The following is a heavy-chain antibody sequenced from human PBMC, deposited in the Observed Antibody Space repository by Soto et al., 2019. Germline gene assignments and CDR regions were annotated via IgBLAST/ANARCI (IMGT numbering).Heavy chain of an antibody. CDR3: AREFIVGATDYLDY. CDR1: GFTFSDYP. CDR2: ISDDGRVK. J-gene: IGHJ4*02. D-gene: IGHD1-26*01. V-gene: IGHV3-30*14. Sequence: QVQLVESGGGVVQPGRSLSLSCAASGFTFSDYPMHWVRQAPGKGLEWVAVISDDGRVKYYVESVKGRVTISRDDSKNTLYRQMKSLTVDDTARCYCAREFIVGATDYLDYWGQGTLVTVSS.